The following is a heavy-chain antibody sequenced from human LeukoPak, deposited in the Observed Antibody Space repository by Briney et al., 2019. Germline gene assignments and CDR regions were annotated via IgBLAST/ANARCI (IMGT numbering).Heavy chain of an antibody. CDR3: VRDGDAYDFDH. D-gene: IGHD5-12*01. J-gene: IGHJ4*02. V-gene: IGHV3-74*01. CDR1: GFTFSSYA. CDR2: IKSDGSST. Sequence: PGGSLRLSCAASGFTFSSYAMSWVRQAPGKGLMWVSRIKSDGSSTNYADSVRGRFTISRDNAKNTLYLQMIGLRAEDTAIYYCVRDGDAYDFDHWGQGILVTVSS.